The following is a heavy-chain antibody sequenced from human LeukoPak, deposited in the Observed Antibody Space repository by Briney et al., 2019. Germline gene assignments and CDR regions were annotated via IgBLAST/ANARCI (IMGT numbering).Heavy chain of an antibody. V-gene: IGHV3-11*04. Sequence: GGSLRLSCAASGFSFSDHYMSWIRQAPGKGLEWVSAISGSGGSTYYADSVKGRFTISRDNAKNSLFLQMKSLRAEDTAVYYCARDGYSHTVDYWGQETLVTVSS. D-gene: IGHD5-18*01. J-gene: IGHJ4*02. CDR2: ISGSGGST. CDR3: ARDGYSHTVDY. CDR1: GFSFSDHY.